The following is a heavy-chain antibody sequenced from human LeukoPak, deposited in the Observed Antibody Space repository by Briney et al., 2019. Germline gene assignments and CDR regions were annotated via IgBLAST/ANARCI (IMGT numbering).Heavy chain of an antibody. CDR3: ASDWYYYGMDV. V-gene: IGHV3-30-3*01. CDR1: GFTFSSYA. J-gene: IGHJ6*02. Sequence: GGSLRLSCAASGFTFSSYAMHWVRQAPGKGLEWVAVISYDGSNKYYADSVKGRFTISRDNSKNTLYLQMNSLRAEDTAVYYCASDWYYYGMDVWGQGTTVTVSS. CDR2: ISYDGSNK.